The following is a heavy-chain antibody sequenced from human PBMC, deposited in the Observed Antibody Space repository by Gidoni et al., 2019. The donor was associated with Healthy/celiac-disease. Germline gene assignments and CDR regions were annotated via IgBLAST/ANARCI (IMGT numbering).Heavy chain of an antibody. D-gene: IGHD3-22*01. CDR3: ARSDHITLTSWYFDL. V-gene: IGHV4-31*03. CDR2: IYYSGST. J-gene: IGHJ2*01. Sequence: QVQLQESGPVLVTPSQTLSLTCPVSGGSISSGSYYWSWIRQHPGKGLEWIGYIYYSGSTYYNPSLKSRVTISVDTSKNQFSLKLSSVTAADTAVYYCARSDHITLTSWYFDLGGRGTLVTVSS. CDR1: GGSISSGSYY.